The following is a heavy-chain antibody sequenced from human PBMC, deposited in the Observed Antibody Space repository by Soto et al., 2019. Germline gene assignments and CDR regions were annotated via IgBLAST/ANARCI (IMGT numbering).Heavy chain of an antibody. CDR2: IIPIFGTA. CDR1: GGTFSSYA. CDR3: ARDSYDVAYCGGDCYSEAFDI. D-gene: IGHD2-21*02. V-gene: IGHV1-69*06. Sequence: QVQLVQSGAEVKKPGSSVKVSCKASGGTFSSYAISWVRQAPGQGLEWMGGIIPIFGTANYAQKFQGRVTINADKSTSTAYMELSSLRSEDTAVYYCARDSYDVAYCGGDCYSEAFDIWGQGTMVTVSS. J-gene: IGHJ3*02.